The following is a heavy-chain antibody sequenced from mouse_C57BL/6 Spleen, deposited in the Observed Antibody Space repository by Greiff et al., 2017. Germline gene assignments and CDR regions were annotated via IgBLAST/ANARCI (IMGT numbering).Heavy chain of an antibody. J-gene: IGHJ2*01. CDR2: ISSGSSTI. Sequence: EVQVVESGGGLVKPGGSLKLSCAASGFTFSDYGMHWVRQAPEKGLEWVAYISSGSSTIYYADTVKGRFTISRDNAKNTLFLQMTSLRSEDTAMYYCAREERRNFDYWGQGTTLTVSS. CDR3: AREERRNFDY. V-gene: IGHV5-17*01. CDR1: GFTFSDYG.